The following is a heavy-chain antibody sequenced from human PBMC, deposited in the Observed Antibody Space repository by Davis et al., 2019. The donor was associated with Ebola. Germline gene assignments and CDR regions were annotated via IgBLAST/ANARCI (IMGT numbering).Heavy chain of an antibody. J-gene: IGHJ4*02. V-gene: IGHV5-51*01. CDR1: GYGFTNYW. CDR3: ARLPWGTVAGLDS. D-gene: IGHD3-16*01. CDR2: LYPGASNT. Sequence: KVSCKGSGYGFTNYWIGWVRQMPGKGLEWIGILYPGASNTKYSPSFRGQVTVSADKSISTAYLQWSSLKASDTALYYCARLPWGTVAGLDSWGQGTLVTVSS.